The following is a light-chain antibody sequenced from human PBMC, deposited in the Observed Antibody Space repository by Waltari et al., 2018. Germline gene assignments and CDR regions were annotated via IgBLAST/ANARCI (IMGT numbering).Light chain of an antibody. CDR3: QQYYSAPYT. CDR2: WAS. Sequence: DIVMTQSPDSLAVSLGERATINCKSSQSVLYSSNNKNYLTWYQQKPGQPPKLLIYWASTRESGVPDRVSGSASRTDFTLTISSLQADDVAVYYCQQYYSAPYTFGQGTKLEIK. V-gene: IGKV4-1*01. J-gene: IGKJ2*01. CDR1: QSVLYSSNNKNY.